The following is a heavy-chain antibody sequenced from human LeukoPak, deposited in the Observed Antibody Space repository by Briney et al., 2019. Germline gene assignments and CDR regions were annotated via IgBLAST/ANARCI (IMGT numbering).Heavy chain of an antibody. CDR2: IYFSGST. Sequence: LETLSLTCAVSSGSLSVVGYSWGSVRQPPGRGLGWGKSIYFSGSTNSHPSLKSRVTLSVDTSKNQFFLKLLSVPATDPSVNVCASGDLEAGYFDYWGQGNLVTVSP. V-gene: IGHV4-61*08. CDR1: SGSLSVVGYS. J-gene: IGHJ4*02. D-gene: IGHD6-13*01. CDR3: ASGDLEAGYFDY.